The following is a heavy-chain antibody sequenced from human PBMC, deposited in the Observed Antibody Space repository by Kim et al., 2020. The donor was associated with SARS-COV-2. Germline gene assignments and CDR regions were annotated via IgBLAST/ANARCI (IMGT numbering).Heavy chain of an antibody. V-gene: IGHV4-59*09. CDR3: ARGEVAGPFDY. Sequence: TSNPSLQSRVTISVDTSKNQFSLKLSSVTAADTAVYYCARGEVAGPFDYWGQGTLVTVSS. J-gene: IGHJ4*02. D-gene: IGHD6-19*01.